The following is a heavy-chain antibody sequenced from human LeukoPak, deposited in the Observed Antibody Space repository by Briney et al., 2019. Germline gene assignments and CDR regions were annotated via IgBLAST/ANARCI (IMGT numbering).Heavy chain of an antibody. Sequence: GASVKVSCKASGYTFSSYYMHWVRQAPGQGLEWMGIINPSGGSTSYAQKFQGRVTMTRDTSISTAYMDLSRLRYDDTAVYYCATTNFHAFDIWGQGTMVTVSS. D-gene: IGHD4/OR15-4a*01. CDR2: INPSGGST. V-gene: IGHV1-46*01. CDR1: GYTFSSYY. CDR3: ATTNFHAFDI. J-gene: IGHJ3*02.